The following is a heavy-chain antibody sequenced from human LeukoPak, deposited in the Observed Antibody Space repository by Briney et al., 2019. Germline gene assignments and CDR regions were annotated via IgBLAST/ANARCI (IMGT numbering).Heavy chain of an antibody. CDR1: GGSISSSSYY. J-gene: IGHJ4*02. CDR3: ARDVPGDTAMVSPLDY. Sequence: SETLSLTCTVSGGSISSSSYYWGWIRQPPGKGLEWIGSIYYSGSTYYNPSLKSRVTISVDTSKNQFSLKLSSVTAADTAVYYCARDVPGDTAMVSPLDYWGQGTLVTVSS. V-gene: IGHV4-39*07. CDR2: IYYSGST. D-gene: IGHD5-18*01.